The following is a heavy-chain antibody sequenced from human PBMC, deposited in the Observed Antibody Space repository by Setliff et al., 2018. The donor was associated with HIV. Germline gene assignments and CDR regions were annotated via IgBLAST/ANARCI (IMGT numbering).Heavy chain of an antibody. CDR2: VTGYNGHR. Sequence: GASVKVSCKASGYNFDSYGISWVRQAPGQEPEWMGWVTGYNGHRKYAQRFQGRVTMTTETSTRTAYLELRSLTSDDTAVYSCARGGGYMDVWGKGTTVTVSS. V-gene: IGHV1-18*01. J-gene: IGHJ6*03. CDR3: ARGGGYMDV. CDR1: GYNFDSYG. D-gene: IGHD3-16*01.